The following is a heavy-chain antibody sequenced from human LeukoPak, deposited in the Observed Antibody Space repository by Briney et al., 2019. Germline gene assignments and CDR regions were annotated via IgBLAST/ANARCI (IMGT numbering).Heavy chain of an antibody. J-gene: IGHJ4*02. Sequence: PGRSLRLSCAASGFTFSSYSMNWVRQAPGKWLEWVSSISSSSSYIYYADSVKGRFTISRDNANNSLYLQMNSLRVEDTAVYYCARHVVAVGFDYWGQGTLVTVSS. CDR2: ISSSSSYI. D-gene: IGHD3-22*01. CDR3: ARHVVAVGFDY. CDR1: GFTFSSYS. V-gene: IGHV3-21*01.